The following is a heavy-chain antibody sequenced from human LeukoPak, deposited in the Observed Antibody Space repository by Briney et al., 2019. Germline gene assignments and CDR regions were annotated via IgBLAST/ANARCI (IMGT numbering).Heavy chain of an antibody. CDR3: ARVGGRGFWSGRRYYYYYYMDV. CDR2: ISSSSSYI. J-gene: IGHJ6*03. Sequence: KAGGSLRLSCAASGFTFDDYGMSWVRQAPGKGLEWVSSISSSSSYIYYADSVKGRFTISRDNAKNSLYLQMNSLGAEDTAVYYCARVGGRGFWSGRRYYYYYYMDVWGKGTTVTVSS. CDR1: GFTFDDYG. D-gene: IGHD3-3*01. V-gene: IGHV3-21*01.